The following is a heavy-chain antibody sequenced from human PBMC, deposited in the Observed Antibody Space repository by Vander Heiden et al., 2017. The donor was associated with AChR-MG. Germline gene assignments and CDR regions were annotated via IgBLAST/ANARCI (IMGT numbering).Heavy chain of an antibody. V-gene: IGHV2-26*01. J-gene: IGHJ5*02. D-gene: IGHD1-26*01. Sequence: QVTLKESGPVLVKPTETLTLTCTVSGFSLSNARMGVSWIRQPPGKALEWLAHIFSNDEKSYSTSLKSRLTISKDTSKSQVVLTMTNMDPVDTATYYCARIARSVVGDLTYNWFDPWGQGTLVTVSS. CDR2: IFSNDEK. CDR3: ARIARSVVGDLTYNWFDP. CDR1: GFSLSNARMG.